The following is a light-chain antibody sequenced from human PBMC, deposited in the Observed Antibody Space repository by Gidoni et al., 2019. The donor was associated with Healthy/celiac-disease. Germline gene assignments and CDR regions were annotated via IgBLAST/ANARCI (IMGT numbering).Light chain of an antibody. J-gene: IGKJ4*01. CDR3: QQANNFPLA. Sequence: DIHITQSPSSVSVSVGDRVTITRRASQGISSWLAWYQQKQGKDPQLLIYAASSLQSGVPSRFSGGGSGTEFTLPISSRQPEDVAAYYCQQANNFPLAFGGGTKVDIK. V-gene: IGKV1D-12*01. CDR1: QGISSW. CDR2: AAS.